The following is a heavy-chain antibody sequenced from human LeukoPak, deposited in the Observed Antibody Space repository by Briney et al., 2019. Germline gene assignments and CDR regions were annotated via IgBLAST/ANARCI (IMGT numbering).Heavy chain of an antibody. J-gene: IGHJ4*02. CDR1: GLTFSNVW. V-gene: IGHV3-15*01. CDR3: TTFSDCTSSICYTNY. Sequence: GGSLRLSCVVSGLTFSNVWMSWVRQAPGKGLEWVGRIKSKAHGGTTDYAAPVYGRFTVSRDDSENTLYLQMNSLQTEDTAVYYCTTFSDCTSSICYTNYWGQGTLVTVSS. D-gene: IGHD2-2*02. CDR2: IKSKAHGGTT.